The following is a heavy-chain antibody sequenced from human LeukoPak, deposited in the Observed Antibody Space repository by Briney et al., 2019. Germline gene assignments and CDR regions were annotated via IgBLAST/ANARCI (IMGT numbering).Heavy chain of an antibody. V-gene: IGHV4-34*01. CDR1: GGSFSGYY. Sequence: PSETLSLTCAVYGGSFSGYYWSWIRQPPGKGLEWIGEINHSGSTNYNPSLKSRVTISVHTSKNQFSLKLSSVTAADTAVYYCARGRSASYYYYYGMDVWGQGTTVTVSS. J-gene: IGHJ6*02. CDR3: ARGRSASYYYYYGMDV. CDR2: INHSGST.